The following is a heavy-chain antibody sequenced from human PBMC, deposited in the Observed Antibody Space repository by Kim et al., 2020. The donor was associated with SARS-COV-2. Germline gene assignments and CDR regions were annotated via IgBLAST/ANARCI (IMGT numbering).Heavy chain of an antibody. CDR3: VRGGIQLWDGADY. Sequence: SETLSLTCTVSGGSISSYYWSWIRQPPGKGLEWIGYIYYSGSTNYNPSLKSRVTISVDTSKNHISLQLSSVTAADAAVDYCVRGGIQLWDGADYWGQGTL. CDR1: GGSISSYY. V-gene: IGHV4-59*01. J-gene: IGHJ4*02. CDR2: IYYSGST. D-gene: IGHD5-18*01.